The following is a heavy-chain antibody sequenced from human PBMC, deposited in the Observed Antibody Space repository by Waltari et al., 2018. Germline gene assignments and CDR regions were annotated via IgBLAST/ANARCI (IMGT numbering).Heavy chain of an antibody. CDR2: VYYSGST. V-gene: IGHV4-30-4*08. J-gene: IGHJ5*01. CDR3: ARETSWGFGWFDS. Sequence: QVQLQESGPGLVKPLQTLSLTCTVSGGPISSGELYWGWIRQPPGTGLEWIGCVYYSGSTHYNPSLKSRLTISVDMPKNQFSLKLSSVAAADTAVYYCARETSWGFGWFDSWSQGSLVTVSS. D-gene: IGHD7-27*01. CDR1: GGPISSGELY.